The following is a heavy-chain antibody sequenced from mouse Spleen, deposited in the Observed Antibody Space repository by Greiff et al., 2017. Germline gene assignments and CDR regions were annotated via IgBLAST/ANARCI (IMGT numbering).Heavy chain of an antibody. CDR3: ASEGDDGYYGPFAY. V-gene: IGHV2-6*01. J-gene: IGHJ3*01. CDR1: GFSLTSYG. D-gene: IGHD2-3*01. CDR2: IWGGGST. Sequence: VKLMESGPGLVAPSQSLSITCTVSGFSLTSYGVDWVRQSPGKGLEWLGVIWGGGSTNYNSALKSRLSISKDNSKSQVFLKMNSLQTDDTAMYYCASEGDDGYYGPFAYWGQGTLVTVSA.